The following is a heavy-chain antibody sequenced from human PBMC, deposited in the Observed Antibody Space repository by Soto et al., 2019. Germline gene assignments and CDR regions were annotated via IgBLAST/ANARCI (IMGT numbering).Heavy chain of an antibody. J-gene: IGHJ6*02. CDR1: GGSVSSDTHY. CDR2: IYDTGISGYTPST. V-gene: IGHV4-61*01. CDR3: ARGEDAFFYYGLDV. Sequence: PSETLSLTCTVSGGSVSSDTHYWSWIRRPPGKGLEWIAYIYDTGISGYTPSTSYNPSLKSRVTMSVDTSKSQFSLKLTSVTAADTAVYYCARGEDAFFYYGLDVWGQGITVTVSS.